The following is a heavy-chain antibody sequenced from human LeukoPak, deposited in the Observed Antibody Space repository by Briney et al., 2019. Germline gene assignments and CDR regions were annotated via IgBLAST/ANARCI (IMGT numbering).Heavy chain of an antibody. CDR3: ARGATISETGYFDF. CDR2: IDHRGDT. J-gene: IGHJ4*03. V-gene: IGHV4-34*01. D-gene: IGHD5-24*01. Sequence: SETLSLTCAVYGGSFSSYYWSWIRQSPGKGLEWIAEIDHRGDTNYDPSGKSRVTISVDTSKNQFSLKVRSLSAADTAVYYCARGATISETGYFDFWGQGTLVTVSS. CDR1: GGSFSSYY.